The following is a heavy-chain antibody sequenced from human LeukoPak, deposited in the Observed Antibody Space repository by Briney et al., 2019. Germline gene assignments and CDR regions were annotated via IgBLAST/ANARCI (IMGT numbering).Heavy chain of an antibody. Sequence: GGCLRLSCAASGFTFSSYAMSWVRQAPGKGLEWVPAISGSGGITSYADSVKGRFTISRDNAKNSLYLQMNSLRAEDTAVYYCARASYSSSWYVVNYYYYYMDVWGKGTTVTVSS. CDR3: ARASYSSSWYVVNYYYYYMDV. D-gene: IGHD6-13*01. V-gene: IGHV3-23*01. CDR1: GFTFSSYA. J-gene: IGHJ6*03. CDR2: ISGSGGIT.